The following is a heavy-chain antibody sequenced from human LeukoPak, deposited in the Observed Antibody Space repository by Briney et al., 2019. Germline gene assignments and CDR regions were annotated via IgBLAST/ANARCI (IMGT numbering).Heavy chain of an antibody. Sequence: SETLSLTCTVSGGSISGYYWSWIRQPPGKRLEWIGYISYSGSTNYDPSLKSRVTISIDTSKNQFSLKLRSVTAADTAIYYCARQGYDILTGYIDAFDIWGQGTMVTVSS. CDR2: ISYSGST. CDR3: ARQGYDILTGYIDAFDI. CDR1: GGSISGYY. J-gene: IGHJ3*02. V-gene: IGHV4-59*08. D-gene: IGHD3-9*01.